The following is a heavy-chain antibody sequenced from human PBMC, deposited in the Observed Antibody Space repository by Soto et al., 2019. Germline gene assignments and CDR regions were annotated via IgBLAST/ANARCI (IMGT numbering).Heavy chain of an antibody. V-gene: IGHV4-59*01. J-gene: IGHJ6*02. CDR1: GGSISSYY. Sequence: KLSETLSLTCTVSGGSISSYYWSWIRQPPGKGLEWIGYIYYSGSTNYNPSLKSRVTISVDTSKNQFSPKLSSVTAADTAVYYCARGNFWSGYSYHYYYYGMDVWGQGTTVTVSS. D-gene: IGHD3-3*01. CDR3: ARGNFWSGYSYHYYYYGMDV. CDR2: IYYSGST.